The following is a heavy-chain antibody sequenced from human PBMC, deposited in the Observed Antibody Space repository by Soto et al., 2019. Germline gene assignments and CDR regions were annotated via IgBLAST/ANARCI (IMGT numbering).Heavy chain of an antibody. J-gene: IGHJ6*02. Sequence: PGESLKISCKGSGYSFTSYWIGWVRQMPGKGLEWMGIIYPGDSDTRYSPSFQGQVTISADKSISTAYLQWSSLKASDTAMYYCARQLESTASSGRYYYHGMDVWGQGTTVTVSS. CDR1: GYSFTSYW. V-gene: IGHV5-51*01. CDR3: ARQLESTASSGRYYYHGMDV. D-gene: IGHD6-19*01. CDR2: IYPGDSDT.